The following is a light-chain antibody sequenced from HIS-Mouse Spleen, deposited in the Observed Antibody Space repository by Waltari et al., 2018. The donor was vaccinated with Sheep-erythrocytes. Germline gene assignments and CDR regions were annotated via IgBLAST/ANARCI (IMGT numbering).Light chain of an antibody. Sequence: QSVLTQPPSASGTPGQRVTIFCSGSSSNIGSNYVYWYQQLPGTAPKLLIYRNNRRPSGVPDRFSGSKPGTSASLAISGLRSEDEADYYCAAWDDSLSGPVFGGGTKLTVL. CDR3: AAWDDSLSGPV. J-gene: IGLJ3*02. CDR1: SSNIGSNY. V-gene: IGLV1-47*01. CDR2: RNN.